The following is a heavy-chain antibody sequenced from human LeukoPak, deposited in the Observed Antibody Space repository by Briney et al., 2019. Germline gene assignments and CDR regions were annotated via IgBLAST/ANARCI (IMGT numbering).Heavy chain of an antibody. J-gene: IGHJ4*02. Sequence: GGSLRLSCAASGFTVNSNYMSWVRQAPGKGLEWVSVIYGGRSTYYADSVKGRFTISRDNSKNTLYLQMNSLRAEDTAVYYCARVQGQWLVLGYWGQGTLVTVSS. D-gene: IGHD6-19*01. CDR2: IYGGRST. CDR1: GFTVNSNY. CDR3: ARVQGQWLVLGY. V-gene: IGHV3-66*01.